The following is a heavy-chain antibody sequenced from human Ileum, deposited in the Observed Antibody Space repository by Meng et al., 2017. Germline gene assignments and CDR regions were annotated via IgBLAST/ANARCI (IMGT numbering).Heavy chain of an antibody. Sequence: VEVVESGGGLVKPGGSLRRSCAASGFSFNTAWMHWVRQAPGKGLEWVGRIAPETHGGTTDYATPVEGRFTISRSDSKNMLYLQMNSLKIEDTAVYYCTTLYRLDPWGQGTLVTVSS. CDR2: IAPETHGGTT. CDR1: GFSFNTAW. D-gene: IGHD3-16*01. V-gene: IGHV3-15*04. J-gene: IGHJ5*02. CDR3: TTLYRLDP.